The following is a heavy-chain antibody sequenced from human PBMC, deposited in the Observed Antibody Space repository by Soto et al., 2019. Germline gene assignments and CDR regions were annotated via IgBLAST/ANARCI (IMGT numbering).Heavy chain of an antibody. D-gene: IGHD6-13*01. J-gene: IGHJ6*02. V-gene: IGHV3-30-3*01. Sequence: QVQLVESGGGVVQPGRSLRLSCAASGFTFSSYAMQWVRQAPGKGLEWVAVISYDGSNKYYADSVKGRFTISRDNSKNTLYLQMNSLRAEDTAVYYCAREYIAAAYSYYYGMDVWGQGTTVTVSS. CDR2: ISYDGSNK. CDR1: GFTFSSYA. CDR3: AREYIAAAYSYYYGMDV.